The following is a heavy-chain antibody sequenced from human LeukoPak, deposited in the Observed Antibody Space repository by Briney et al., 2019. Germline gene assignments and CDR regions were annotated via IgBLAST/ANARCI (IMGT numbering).Heavy chain of an antibody. D-gene: IGHD1-26*01. J-gene: IGHJ4*02. Sequence: GGSLRLSCAASGFTFSSYSMHWVRQAPGKGLEWVAVIWYDGSNKYYADFVKGRFTISRDNSKNTLYLQMNSLRAEDTAVYYCARAPTSGSYYMDYWGQGTLVTVSS. V-gene: IGHV3-33*01. CDR1: GFTFSSYS. CDR3: ARAPTSGSYYMDY. CDR2: IWYDGSNK.